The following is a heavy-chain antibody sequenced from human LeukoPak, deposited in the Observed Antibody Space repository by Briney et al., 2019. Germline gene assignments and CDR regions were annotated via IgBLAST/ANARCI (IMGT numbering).Heavy chain of an antibody. CDR3: ATKMATKGSFEY. CDR1: GFTFGTYN. Sequence: GGSLRLSCAASGFTFGTYNMNWVRQAPGKGLEWVSYISFSSSTIHYADSVKGRFTISRDNAKNSLYLQMNSLRDEDTAVYYCATKMATKGSFEYWGQGTLVTVSS. V-gene: IGHV3-48*02. D-gene: IGHD5-24*01. CDR2: ISFSSSTI. J-gene: IGHJ4*02.